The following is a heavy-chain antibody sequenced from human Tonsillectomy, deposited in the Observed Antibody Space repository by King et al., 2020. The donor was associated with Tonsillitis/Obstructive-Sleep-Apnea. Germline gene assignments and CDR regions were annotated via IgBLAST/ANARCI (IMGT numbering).Heavy chain of an antibody. D-gene: IGHD3-16*02. CDR1: GGSFSGYY. J-gene: IGHJ6*03. V-gene: IGHV4-34*01. CDR2: INHSGST. Sequence: QVQLQQGGAGLLKPSETLSLTCAVYGGSFSGYYWSWIRQPPGKGLEWIGEINHSGSTNYNPSLKSRVTISVDTSKNQFSLKLSSVTAADTAVYYCARVGYDYVWGSYRLNYYYYYMDVWGKGTTVTVSS. CDR3: ARVGYDYVWGSYRLNYYYYYMDV.